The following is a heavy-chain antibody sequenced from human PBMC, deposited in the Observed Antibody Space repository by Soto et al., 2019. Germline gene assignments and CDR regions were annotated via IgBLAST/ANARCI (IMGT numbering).Heavy chain of an antibody. CDR3: ARTEYLQAFDF. Sequence: SETLSLTCAVYGGSFSDYYWSWIRQSPGKGLEWIGYIYYSGSTTYNPALRSRVTISADTSKNQFSLRLSSVTAADTAVYYCARTEYLQAFDFWGQGTQVTVS. V-gene: IGHV4-59*01. CDR1: GGSFSDYY. J-gene: IGHJ4*02. D-gene: IGHD2-2*01. CDR2: IYYSGST.